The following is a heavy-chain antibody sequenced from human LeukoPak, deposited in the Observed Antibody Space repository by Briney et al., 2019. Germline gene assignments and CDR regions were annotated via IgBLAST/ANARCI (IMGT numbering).Heavy chain of an antibody. V-gene: IGHV1-18*01. CDR2: ISAYNGNT. CDR1: GYTFTSYG. CDR3: ARDRTEYYSNYALLY. Sequence: ASVKVSCKASGYTFTSYGITWVRQAPGQGLEWMGWISAYNGNTNYARKLQGRVTMTTDTSTSTAYMELRSLTSDDTAVYYCARDRTEYYSNYALLYWGQGTLVTVSS. J-gene: IGHJ4*02. D-gene: IGHD4-11*01.